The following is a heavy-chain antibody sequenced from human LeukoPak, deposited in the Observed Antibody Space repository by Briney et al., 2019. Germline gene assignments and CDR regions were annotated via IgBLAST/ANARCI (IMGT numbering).Heavy chain of an antibody. D-gene: IGHD2-2*01. CDR3: AREPVGYCGSTSCYSWIDY. V-gene: IGHV4-31*03. J-gene: IGHJ4*02. CDR1: GGSISSGGYY. CDR2: IYYSGST. Sequence: SETLSLTCTVSGGSISSGGYYWSWIRQHPGKGLEWIGYIYYSGSTYYNPSLKSRVTISVDTSKNQFSLKLSSVTAADTAVYYCAREPVGYCGSTSCYSWIDYWGQGTLVTVSS.